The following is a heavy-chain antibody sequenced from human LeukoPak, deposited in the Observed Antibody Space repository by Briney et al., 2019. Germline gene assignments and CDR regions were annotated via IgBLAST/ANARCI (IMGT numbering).Heavy chain of an antibody. Sequence: GGSLRLSCAASGFTFNNYAMTWVRQAPGKGLEWVSAISGSGSNTYYADSVKGRFTISRDNSKNTLYLQMNSLRAEDTAVYYCAKNWWLRFFCWFDPWGQGTLVTVSS. CDR3: AKNWWLRFFCWFDP. D-gene: IGHD5-12*01. CDR2: ISGSGSNT. J-gene: IGHJ5*02. V-gene: IGHV3-23*01. CDR1: GFTFNNYA.